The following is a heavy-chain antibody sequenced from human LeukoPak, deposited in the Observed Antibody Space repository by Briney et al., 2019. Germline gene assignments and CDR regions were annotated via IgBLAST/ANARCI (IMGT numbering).Heavy chain of an antibody. CDR3: ARLSDAALAGGYYFDY. D-gene: IGHD5-18*01. CDR2: SYYSGRT. J-gene: IGHJ4*02. V-gene: IGHV4-59*08. Sequence: PSETLSLSCTVSGGTISSYYWSWIRQPPGKGLEWIGYSYYSGRTNYNPSLKSRVTMSVDTSKNQISLKLSSVTAADTAVYYCARLSDAALAGGYYFDYWGQGTLVTVSS. CDR1: GGTISSYY.